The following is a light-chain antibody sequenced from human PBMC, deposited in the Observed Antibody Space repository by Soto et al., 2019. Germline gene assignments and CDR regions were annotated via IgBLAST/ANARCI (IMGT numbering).Light chain of an antibody. V-gene: IGKV1-5*01. CDR2: DVS. Sequence: DIQMTQSPSTLSASVGDRVTITCRASQSVRGSLAWYQQQPGKAPKLLIYDVSNLESGVPSRFSAFGSGTEFTLSISILQSDDFGTYYCQQFYMGWTFGQGTRVDLK. J-gene: IGKJ1*01. CDR1: QSVRGS. CDR3: QQFYMGWT.